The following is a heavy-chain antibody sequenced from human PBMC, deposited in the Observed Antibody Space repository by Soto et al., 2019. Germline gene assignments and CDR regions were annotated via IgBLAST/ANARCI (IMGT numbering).Heavy chain of an antibody. Sequence: TSETLSLTCTVSGGSINSYYWSWIRQPPGKGLEWIGYVYYSGTTNYNPFLKSRVTLSLDKSKNQFSLKMNSVTAADTAVYYCARDLAKGGGSAGFDYWGQGTLVTVSS. CDR1: GGSINSYY. CDR2: VYYSGTT. CDR3: ARDLAKGGGSAGFDY. D-gene: IGHD1-26*01. V-gene: IGHV4-59*01. J-gene: IGHJ4*02.